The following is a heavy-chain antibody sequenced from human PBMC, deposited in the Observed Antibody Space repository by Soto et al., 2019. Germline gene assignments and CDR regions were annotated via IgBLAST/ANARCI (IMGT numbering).Heavy chain of an antibody. Sequence: QVQLVQSGAEVKKPGSSVKVSCKASGGTFSSYTISWVRQAPGQGLEWMGRIIPILGIANYAQKFQGRVTITADKSTSTAYMELSSLRSEDTAVYYCARGGRRDGYTHDYWGQGTLVTVSS. V-gene: IGHV1-69*02. CDR3: ARGGRRDGYTHDY. J-gene: IGHJ4*02. CDR2: IIPILGIA. CDR1: GGTFSSYT. D-gene: IGHD5-12*01.